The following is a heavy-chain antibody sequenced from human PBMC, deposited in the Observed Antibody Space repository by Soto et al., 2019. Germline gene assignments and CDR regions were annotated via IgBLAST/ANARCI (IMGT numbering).Heavy chain of an antibody. J-gene: IGHJ6*02. CDR3: ARATTNAYCSSTSCYIVQYGMDV. Sequence: SXKVSCKASGYTXTGYYMHWVRQAPGQGLEWMGWINPNSGGTNYAQKFKGRVTMTRDTSISTAYMELSRLRSDDTAVYYCARATTNAYCSSTSCYIVQYGMDVWGQGTTVTVSS. CDR1: GYTXTGYY. V-gene: IGHV1-2*02. CDR2: INPNSGGT. D-gene: IGHD2-2*02.